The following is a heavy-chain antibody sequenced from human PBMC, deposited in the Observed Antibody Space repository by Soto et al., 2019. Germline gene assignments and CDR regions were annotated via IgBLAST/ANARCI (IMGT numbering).Heavy chain of an antibody. Sequence: SVTLPLTFTVSAGTIRSYDKSWLRQPPGKGLEWLGRIYYCGCANYNSSLNCLVTLSVDTSRNHLCLNLCSVTAADTAVYYCAREGYYYDSSGYGPPSTGKNGLDQRTTITFAS. CDR3: AREGYYYDSSGYGPPSTGKNG. CDR1: AGTIRSYD. D-gene: IGHD3-22*01. J-gene: IGHJ6*02. V-gene: IGHV4-59*01. CDR2: IYYCGCA.